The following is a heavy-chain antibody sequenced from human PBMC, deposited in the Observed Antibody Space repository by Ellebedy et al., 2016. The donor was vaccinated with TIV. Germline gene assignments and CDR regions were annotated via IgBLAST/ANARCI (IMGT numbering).Heavy chain of an antibody. CDR3: ARDGVLTGAFDL. J-gene: IGHJ3*01. Sequence: GESLKISXATSGFSFSTSAMHWVRQAPGKGLQWVAVLSYDGSNEYYGDSVKGRFTISRDISKNTLYLHMNSPRPDDTAVYYCARDGVLTGAFDLWGQGTMLTVSS. D-gene: IGHD3-9*01. CDR2: LSYDGSNE. CDR1: GFSFSTSA. V-gene: IGHV3-30-3*01.